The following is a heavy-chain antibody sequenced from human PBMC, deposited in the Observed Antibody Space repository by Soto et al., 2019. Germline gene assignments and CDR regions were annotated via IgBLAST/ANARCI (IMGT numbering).Heavy chain of an antibody. CDR2: SYYSGST. J-gene: IGHJ6*02. D-gene: IGHD5-18*01. CDR3: ARQEIQLWPDYYYYGMDV. V-gene: IGHV4-39*01. Sequence: QLQLQESGPGLVKPSETLSLTCTVSGGSISSSSYYWGWIRQPPGKGLEWIGSSYYSGSTYYNPSLKSRVTISVDTSKNQFSLKLSSVTAADTAVYYCARQEIQLWPDYYYYGMDVWGQGTTVTVSS. CDR1: GGSISSSSYY.